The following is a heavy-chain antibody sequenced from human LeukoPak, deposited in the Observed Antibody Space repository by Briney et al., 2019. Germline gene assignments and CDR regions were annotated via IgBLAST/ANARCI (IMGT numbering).Heavy chain of an antibody. J-gene: IGHJ4*02. CDR1: GYTFTSYD. CDR3: ARAQHYGGLVYFDY. Sequence: ASVKVSCKASGYTFTSYDINWVRQATGQGLEWMGWMNPNSGNTGYAQKFQGRVTITRNTSISTAYMELSSLRSEDTAVYYCARAQHYGGLVYFDYRGQGTLVTVSS. V-gene: IGHV1-8*03. CDR2: MNPNSGNT. D-gene: IGHD4-23*01.